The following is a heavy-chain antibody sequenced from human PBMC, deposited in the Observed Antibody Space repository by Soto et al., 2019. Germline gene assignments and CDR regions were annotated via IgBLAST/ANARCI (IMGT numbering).Heavy chain of an antibody. D-gene: IGHD5-12*01. CDR3: AKDGVATELNY. J-gene: IGHJ4*02. V-gene: IGHV3-30-3*01. CDR2: ISYDGSNK. CDR1: GFTFSSYA. Sequence: QVQLVESGGGVVQPGRSLRLSCAASGFTFSSYAMHWVRQAPGKGLEWVAVISYDGSNKYYADSVKGRFTISRDNSKNTLDLQMNSLRAEDTAVYYCAKDGVATELNYWGQGTLVTVSS.